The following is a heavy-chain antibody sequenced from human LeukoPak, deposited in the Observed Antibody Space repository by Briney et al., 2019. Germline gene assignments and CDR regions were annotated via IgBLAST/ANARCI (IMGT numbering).Heavy chain of an antibody. CDR2: ISSSSSYI. J-gene: IGHJ4*02. CDR1: GFTFSSYS. D-gene: IGHD3-10*01. Sequence: PGGSLRLSCAASGFTFSSYSMNWVRQAPGKGLEWVSSISSSSSYIYYADSVKGRFTISRDNAKNSLYLQMNSLRAEDTAVYYCARDGMVRGYFVYWGQGTLVTVSS. CDR3: ARDGMVRGYFVY. V-gene: IGHV3-21*01.